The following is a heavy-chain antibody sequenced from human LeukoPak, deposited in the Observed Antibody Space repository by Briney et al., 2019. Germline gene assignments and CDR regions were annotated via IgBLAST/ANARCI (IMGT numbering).Heavy chain of an antibody. D-gene: IGHD6-25*01. Sequence: PSETLSLTCSVSGDSIGTYFWHWIRQPPGKGLEWMGYIYDRGTTAYNPSLKSRVTISVDTSKNQFSLKLTSVTAADTAVYYCARDSISLASGSPVYYFDYWGQGTLVAVSS. CDR3: ARDSISLASGSPVYYFDY. V-gene: IGHV4-59*12. J-gene: IGHJ4*02. CDR2: IYDRGTT. CDR1: GDSIGTYF.